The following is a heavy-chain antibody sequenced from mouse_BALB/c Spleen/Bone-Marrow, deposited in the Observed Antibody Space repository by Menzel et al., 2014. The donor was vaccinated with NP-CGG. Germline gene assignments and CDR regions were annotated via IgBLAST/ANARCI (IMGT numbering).Heavy chain of an antibody. V-gene: IGHV4-1*02. CDR2: INPDSSAI. CDR3: ARPYYRYLYFDY. CDR1: GFAFSRYW. D-gene: IGHD2-14*01. Sequence: EVKLQESGGGLVQPGGSLKLSCAASGFAFSRYWMNWVRQAPGKGLEWIGEINPDSSAIIYTPSLKDKFIISRHNAKNTLFLQMSEVRSGDTSLYYCARPYYRYLYFDYWGQGTTLTVSS. J-gene: IGHJ2*01.